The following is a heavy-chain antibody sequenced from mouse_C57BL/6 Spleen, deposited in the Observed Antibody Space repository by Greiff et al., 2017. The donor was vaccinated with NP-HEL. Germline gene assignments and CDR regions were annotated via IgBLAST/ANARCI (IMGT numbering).Heavy chain of an antibody. J-gene: IGHJ3*01. D-gene: IGHD2-4*01. V-gene: IGHV1-26*01. Sequence: EVQLQQSGPELVKPGASVKISCKASGYTFTDYYMNWVKQSHGKSLEWIGDINPNNGGTSYNQKFKGKATLTVDKSSSTAYMELRSLTSEDSAVYYCARVYYDYVGFAYWGQGTLVTVSA. CDR2: INPNNGGT. CDR3: ARVYYDYVGFAY. CDR1: GYTFTDYY.